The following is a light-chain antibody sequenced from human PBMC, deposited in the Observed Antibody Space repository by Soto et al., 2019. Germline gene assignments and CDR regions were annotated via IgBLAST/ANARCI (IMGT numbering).Light chain of an antibody. Sequence: GDRVTITCRASQSISSWLAWYQQKPGTAPKVLIYDASSLVSGVPSRFSGSGSGTEFTLTISSLQPGDSATYYCQQYNSYSPTFGQGTKVDIK. CDR1: QSISSW. CDR3: QQYNSYSPT. J-gene: IGKJ1*01. CDR2: DAS. V-gene: IGKV1-5*01.